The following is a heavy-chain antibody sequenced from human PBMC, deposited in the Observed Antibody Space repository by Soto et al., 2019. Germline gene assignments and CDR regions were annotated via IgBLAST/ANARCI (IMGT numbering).Heavy chain of an antibody. CDR2: ISSSSSYI. Sequence: SGFTFSSYSMNWFRQAPGKGLEWVSSISSSSSYIYYADSVKGRFTISRDNAKNSLYLQMNSLRAEDTAVYYCARDLDIVATGPHDYFDYWGQGTLVTVSS. J-gene: IGHJ4*02. V-gene: IGHV3-21*01. CDR1: GFTFSSYS. D-gene: IGHD5-12*01. CDR3: ARDLDIVATGPHDYFDY.